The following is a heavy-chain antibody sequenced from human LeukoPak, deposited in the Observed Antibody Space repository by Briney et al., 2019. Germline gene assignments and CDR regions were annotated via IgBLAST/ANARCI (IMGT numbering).Heavy chain of an antibody. J-gene: IGHJ4*02. CDR2: IKSKTDGGTT. V-gene: IGHV3-15*01. CDR1: GLTFSNAW. Sequence: GGSLRLSCAASGLTFSNAWMSWVRQAPGKGLGWVGRIKSKTDGGTTDYAAPVKGRFTISRDDSKNTLYLQMNSLKTEDTAVYYCTTGTPYDSGAYYSVYWGQGTLVTVSS. D-gene: IGHD3-22*01. CDR3: TTGTPYDSGAYYSVY.